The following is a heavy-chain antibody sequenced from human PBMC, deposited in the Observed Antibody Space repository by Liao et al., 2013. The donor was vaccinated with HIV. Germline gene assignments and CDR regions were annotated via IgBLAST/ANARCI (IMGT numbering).Heavy chain of an antibody. V-gene: IGHV4-34*01. J-gene: IGHJ4*02. CDR2: INHSGST. CDR3: ARGSSSWGY. D-gene: IGHD6-6*01. Sequence: QVQLQQWGAGLLKPSETLSLTCAVYGGSLSGYYWTWIRQPLGKGLEWIGEINHSGSTNYNPSLKSRVIISVDTSKNQFSLKLTSVTAADTAVYYCARGSSSWGYWGQGTLVTVSS. CDR1: GGSLSGYY.